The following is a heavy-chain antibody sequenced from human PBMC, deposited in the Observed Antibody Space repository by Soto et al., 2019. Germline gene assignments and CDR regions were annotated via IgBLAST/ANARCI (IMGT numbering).Heavy chain of an antibody. Sequence: QITLKESGPTLVKPTQTLTLTCTFSGFSLSTSGVCVGWIRQPPGKALEWLALIYWDDDKRYSPSLKSRLTITKDTSKNQVVLTMTNMDPVDTATYYCARRQTYCGGNCYSGFDYWGQGTLVTVSS. CDR1: GFSLSTSGVC. CDR3: ARRQTYCGGNCYSGFDY. CDR2: IYWDDDK. V-gene: IGHV2-5*02. J-gene: IGHJ4*02. D-gene: IGHD2-21*02.